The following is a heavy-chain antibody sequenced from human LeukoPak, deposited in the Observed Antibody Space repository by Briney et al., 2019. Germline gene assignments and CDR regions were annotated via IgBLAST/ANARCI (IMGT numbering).Heavy chain of an antibody. CDR3: ARIPSKYGDYVGY. V-gene: IGHV1-8*01. Sequence: ASVKVSCKASGYTFTSYDINWVRQATGQGLEWMGWMNPNNGNTGHAQKFQGRVTMTRNTSISTAYMELSSLRSEDTAVYYCARIPSKYGDYVGYWGQGTLVTVSS. CDR2: MNPNNGNT. J-gene: IGHJ4*02. D-gene: IGHD4-17*01. CDR1: GYTFTSYD.